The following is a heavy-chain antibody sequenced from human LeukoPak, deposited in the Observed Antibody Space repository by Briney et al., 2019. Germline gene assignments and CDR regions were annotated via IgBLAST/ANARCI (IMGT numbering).Heavy chain of an antibody. J-gene: IGHJ4*02. V-gene: IGHV4-59*01. CDR2: IYYSGST. CDR3: ARDKRFGEYDY. D-gene: IGHD3-10*01. Sequence: DPSETLSLTCTVSGGSISSYYWSWIRQPPGKGLEWIGYIYYSGSTNYNPSLKSRVTISVDTSKNQFSLKLSSVTAADTAVYYCARDKRFGEYDYWGQGTLVTVSS. CDR1: GGSISSYY.